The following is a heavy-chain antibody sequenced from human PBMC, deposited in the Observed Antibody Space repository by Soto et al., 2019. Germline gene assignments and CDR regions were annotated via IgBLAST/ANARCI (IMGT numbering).Heavy chain of an antibody. CDR1: GGSISSYY. V-gene: IGHV4-59*01. J-gene: IGHJ6*02. D-gene: IGHD1-7*01. CDR2: IYYSGST. Sequence: SETLSLTCTVSGGSISSYYWSWIRQPPGKGLEWIGYIYYSGSTNYNPSLKSRVTISVDTSKNQFSLKLSSVTAADTAVYYCARDGGTGTTGSYYYYYYGMDVWGQGTQVTFSS. CDR3: ARDGGTGTTGSYYYYYYGMDV.